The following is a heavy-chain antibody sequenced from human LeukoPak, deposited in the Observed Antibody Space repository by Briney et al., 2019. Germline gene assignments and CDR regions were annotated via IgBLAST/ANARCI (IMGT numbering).Heavy chain of an antibody. D-gene: IGHD6-13*01. V-gene: IGHV3-48*03. CDR1: GFTFSSYE. J-gene: IGHJ4*02. CDR3: ARAGPSSSWHQFDY. CDR2: ISSSGSTI. Sequence: QPGGSLRLSCAASGFTFSSYEMNWVRQAPGKGLEWVSYISSSGSTIYYADSVKGRFTISRDNSKNTLYLQMNSLRVEDTAVYYCARAGPSSSWHQFDYWGQGTLVTVSS.